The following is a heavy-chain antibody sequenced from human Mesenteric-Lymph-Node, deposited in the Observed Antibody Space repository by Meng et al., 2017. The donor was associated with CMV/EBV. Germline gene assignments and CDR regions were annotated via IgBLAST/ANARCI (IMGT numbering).Heavy chain of an antibody. CDR2: IYKSGTA. V-gene: IGHV4-30-4*08. CDR3: AREGPFVYSTSSGSGCFDP. D-gene: IGHD6-6*01. Sequence: SSGDYYWSWIRQPPGKGLEWIGYIYKSGTAYYNPSLKSRLTISIDTSDNQFSLDLTSVTAADTAVYYCAREGPFVYSTSSGSGCFDPWGQGTLVTVSS. CDR1: SSGDYY. J-gene: IGHJ5*02.